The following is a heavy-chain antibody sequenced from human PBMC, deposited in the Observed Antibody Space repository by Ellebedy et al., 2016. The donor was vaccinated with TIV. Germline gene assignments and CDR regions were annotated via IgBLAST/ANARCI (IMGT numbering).Heavy chain of an antibody. V-gene: IGHV4-59*08. J-gene: IGHJ4*02. CDR1: GGSISSHY. CDR3: ARQLAELDY. CDR2: IYYSGAT. D-gene: IGHD1-14*01. Sequence: MPSETLSLTCTVSGGSISSHYWSRIRQPPGKGLEWLGYIYYSGATYYSPSLKGRITISLDTSKNQFSLNLRAVTAADTAVYYCARQLAELDYWGQGSRVIVSS.